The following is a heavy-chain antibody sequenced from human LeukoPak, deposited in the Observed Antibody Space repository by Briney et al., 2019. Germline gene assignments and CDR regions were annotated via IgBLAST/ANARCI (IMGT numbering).Heavy chain of an antibody. V-gene: IGHV4-59*01. CDR1: GGSISSYY. Sequence: PSETLSLTCTVAGGSISSYYWSWIRQPPGKGLEWIGYIYYSGSTKYKPSLKSRVTISVDTSKNQFSLKLSSVTAADTAVYYCARGRFLDAFDIWGQGTMVTVSS. J-gene: IGHJ3*02. CDR2: IYYSGST. CDR3: ARGRFLDAFDI. D-gene: IGHD3-3*01.